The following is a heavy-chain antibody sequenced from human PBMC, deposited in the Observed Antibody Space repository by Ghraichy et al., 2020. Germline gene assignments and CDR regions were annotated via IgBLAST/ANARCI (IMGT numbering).Heavy chain of an antibody. CDR2: IYHSGST. V-gene: IGHV4-38-2*01. J-gene: IGHJ3*02. D-gene: IGHD6-19*01. CDR3: ARVGDGSGWPLAFDI. Sequence: SETLSLTCAVSGYSISSGYYWGWIRQPPGKGLEWIGSIYHSGSTYYNPSLKSRVTISVDTSKNQFSLKLSSVTAADTAVYYCARVGDGSGWPLAFDIWGQGTMVTVSS. CDR1: GYSISSGYY.